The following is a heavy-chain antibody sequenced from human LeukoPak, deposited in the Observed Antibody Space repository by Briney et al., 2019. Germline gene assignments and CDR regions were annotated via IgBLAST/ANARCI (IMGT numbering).Heavy chain of an antibody. D-gene: IGHD3-10*01. Sequence: ASVKVSCKASGYTFTGYYMHWVRQAPGQGLEWMGWINPNSGGTNYAQKFQGRVTMTRDTSISTAYMELSRLRSDDTAVYYCARDESYGSGSYIVDWGQATLVTVSS. V-gene: IGHV1-2*02. CDR2: INPNSGGT. J-gene: IGHJ4*02. CDR1: GYTFTGYY. CDR3: ARDESYGSGSYIVD.